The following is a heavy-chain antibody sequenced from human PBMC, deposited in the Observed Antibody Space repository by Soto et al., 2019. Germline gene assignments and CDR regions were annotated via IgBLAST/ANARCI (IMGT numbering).Heavy chain of an antibody. CDR3: TTPTLGGYYDSSGYYA. CDR2: IRSKAYGGTT. V-gene: IGHV3-49*03. CDR1: GFTFGDYA. Sequence: GGSLRLSCTASGFTFGDYAMSWFRQAPGKGLEWIGFIRSKAYGGTTEYAASVKGRFTISRDDSKIIDYLQMKSLITEDTAVYYCTTPTLGGYYDSSGYYAWGQGT. D-gene: IGHD3-22*01. J-gene: IGHJ4*02.